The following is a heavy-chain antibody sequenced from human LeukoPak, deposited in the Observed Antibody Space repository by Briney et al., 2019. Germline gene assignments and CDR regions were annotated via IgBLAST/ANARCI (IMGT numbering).Heavy chain of an antibody. Sequence: GGSLRLSCAASGFTLSSYDMHWVRQATGKGLEWVSAIGTAGDTYYPGSVKGRFTISRENAKNSLYLQVNNLRAEDTAVYYCASLSGWYYYYGMDVWGQGTTVTVSS. D-gene: IGHD6-19*01. CDR2: IGTAGDT. J-gene: IGHJ6*02. CDR1: GFTLSSYD. V-gene: IGHV3-13*01. CDR3: ASLSGWYYYYGMDV.